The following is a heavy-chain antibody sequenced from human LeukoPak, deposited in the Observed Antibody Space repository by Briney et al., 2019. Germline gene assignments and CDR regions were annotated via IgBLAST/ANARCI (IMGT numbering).Heavy chain of an antibody. CDR1: GASISLYY. J-gene: IGHJ2*01. Sequence: SETLSLTCSVSGASISLYYWSWVRQSAGKQPEWIGRVHATGTTNYNPSLRSRASLSVDTFKKQFSLKLNSVTAADTAVYYCARVLGSSGYAGDWRFDLWGRGTLVTVSS. D-gene: IGHD3-22*01. CDR2: VHATGTT. CDR3: ARVLGSSGYAGDWRFDL. V-gene: IGHV4-4*07.